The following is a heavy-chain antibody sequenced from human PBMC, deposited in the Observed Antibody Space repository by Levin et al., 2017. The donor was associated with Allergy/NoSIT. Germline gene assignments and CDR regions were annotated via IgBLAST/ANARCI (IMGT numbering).Heavy chain of an antibody. CDR1: GYTFTSYG. V-gene: IGHV1-18*01. CDR3: ASSSSSGDTAQIDY. CDR2: ISAYNGNT. Sequence: ASVKVSCKASGYTFTSYGISWVRQAPGQGLEWMGWISAYNGNTNYAQKLQGRVTMTTDTSTSTAYMELRSLRSDDTAVYYCASSSSSGDTAQIDYWGQGTLVTVSS. D-gene: IGHD6-19*01. J-gene: IGHJ4*02.